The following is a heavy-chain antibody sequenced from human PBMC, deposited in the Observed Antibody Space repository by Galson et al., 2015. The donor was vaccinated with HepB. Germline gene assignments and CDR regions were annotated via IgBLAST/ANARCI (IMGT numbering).Heavy chain of an antibody. Sequence: LSLTCTVSGGSISSSSYYWGWLRQPPGKGLEWIGSFYYTGNTHYNPSLKSRVTISGETSKNQFSLKLNSVTAADTAVYYWARQEGGSKTYAADNWGQGTLVTVSS. CDR1: GGSISSSSYY. CDR3: ARQEGGSKTYAADN. D-gene: IGHD2-2*01. V-gene: IGHV4-39*01. CDR2: FYYTGNT. J-gene: IGHJ4*02.